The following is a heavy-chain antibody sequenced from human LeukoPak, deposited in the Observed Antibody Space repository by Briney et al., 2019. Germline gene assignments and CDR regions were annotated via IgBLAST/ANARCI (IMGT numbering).Heavy chain of an antibody. D-gene: IGHD6-19*01. J-gene: IGHJ4*02. CDR1: GYTFPSYG. V-gene: IGHV1-18*04. CDR3: ATAPSSGWSLSYFDY. Sequence: GASVKVSCKASGYTFPSYGISGVRPAPGRGREWMGWISAYNGNTNYAQKLQGRVTMTTDTSTSTAYMELRSLRSDDTAVYYCATAPSSGWSLSYFDYWGQGTLVTVSS. CDR2: ISAYNGNT.